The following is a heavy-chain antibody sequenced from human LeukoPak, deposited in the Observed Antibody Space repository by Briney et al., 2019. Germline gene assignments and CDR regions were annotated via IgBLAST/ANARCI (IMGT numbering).Heavy chain of an antibody. CDR1: GFTLSSYA. CDR2: ISSNGGST. J-gene: IGHJ4*02. Sequence: GGSLRLSCAASGFTLSSYAMHWVRQAPGKGLEYVSAISSNGGSTYYANSVKGRFTISSDNSKNTLYLQMGSLRAEDMAVYYCARGPTGSVWGNPFGYWGQGTLVTVSS. CDR3: ARGPTGSVWGNPFGY. V-gene: IGHV3-64*01. D-gene: IGHD5/OR15-5a*01.